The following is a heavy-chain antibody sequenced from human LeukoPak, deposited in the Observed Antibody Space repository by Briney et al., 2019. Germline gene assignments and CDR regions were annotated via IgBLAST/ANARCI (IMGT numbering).Heavy chain of an antibody. Sequence: PSESLSLTCTVSGGSISSYYWSWIRQPPGKGLEWIGYIYYSGSTNYNPSLKSRVTISVDTSKNQFSLKLSSVTTADTAVYYCARRGYSGYGDFDYWGQGTLVTVSS. CDR2: IYYSGST. D-gene: IGHD5-12*01. CDR1: GGSISSYY. J-gene: IGHJ4*02. CDR3: ARRGYSGYGDFDY. V-gene: IGHV4-59*08.